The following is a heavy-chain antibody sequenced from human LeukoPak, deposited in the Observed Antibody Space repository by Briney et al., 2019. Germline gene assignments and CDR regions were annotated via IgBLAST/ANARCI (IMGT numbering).Heavy chain of an antibody. V-gene: IGHV1-18*01. J-gene: IGHJ5*02. CDR2: ISNYNGNT. D-gene: IGHD1-26*01. CDR3: ARTLGATIRWFDP. CDR1: GYTFTDYG. Sequence: GASVKVSCKASGYTFTDYGISWVRQAPGQGLEWMGWISNYNGNTHYAQKLQGRVTMTTDTSTNTAYMELRSLRSDDTAVYYCARTLGATIRWFDPWGQGTLVTVSS.